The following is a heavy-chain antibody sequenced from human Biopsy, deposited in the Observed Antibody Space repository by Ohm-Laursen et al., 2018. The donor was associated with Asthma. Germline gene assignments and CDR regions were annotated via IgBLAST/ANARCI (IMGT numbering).Heavy chain of an antibody. V-gene: IGHV1-24*01. CDR2: HDHEEGGT. J-gene: IGHJ4*02. CDR1: GYRLTDLS. D-gene: IGHD4-17*01. Sequence: GPSVKVSCKISGYRLTDLSMHWVRQAPGQGLEWMGGHDHEEGGTVNARRFQGRVTMTEDTSTDTAYMELSSLSSDDTAVYYCASDFPKDYVRYNFQFWGQGTLVTVSS. CDR3: ASDFPKDYVRYNFQF.